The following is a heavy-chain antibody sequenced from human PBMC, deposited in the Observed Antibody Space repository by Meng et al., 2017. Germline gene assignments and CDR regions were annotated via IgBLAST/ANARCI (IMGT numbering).Heavy chain of an antibody. Sequence: GPGLWKPSGDLAPRCPVLGGPISSSNWWSWVRQPPGKGLEWIGEIYHSGSTNYNPSLKSRVTISVDKSKNQFSLKLSSVTAADTAVYYCARVVAATTLFLDYWGQGTLVTVSS. CDR2: IYHSGST. J-gene: IGHJ4*02. D-gene: IGHD2-15*01. CDR1: GGPISSSNW. V-gene: IGHV4-4*02. CDR3: ARVVAATTLFLDY.